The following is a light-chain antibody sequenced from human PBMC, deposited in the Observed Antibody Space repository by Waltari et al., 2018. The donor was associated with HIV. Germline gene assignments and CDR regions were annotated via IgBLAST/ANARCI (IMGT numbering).Light chain of an antibody. CDR2: VVS. CDR3: SSYAGSNIWV. J-gene: IGLJ3*02. Sequence: QSALTQPPSASGSPGQSVTISCTGTSSDVGAYNYVCWHQQYPGKAPKLMIYVVSKRPSGVPDRFSGSKSGSTASLTVSGLQAEDEADYYCSSYAGSNIWVFGGGTKLTVL. CDR1: SSDVGAYNY. V-gene: IGLV2-8*01.